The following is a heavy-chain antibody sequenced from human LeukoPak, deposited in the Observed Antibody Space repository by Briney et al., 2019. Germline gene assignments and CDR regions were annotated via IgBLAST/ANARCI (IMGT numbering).Heavy chain of an antibody. J-gene: IGHJ6*02. Sequence: SSETLSLTCTVSGGSISSGGYYWSWIRQHPGKGLEWIGYIYYSGSTYYNPSLKSRATISLDTPKNQFSLKLSSVTTADTAVYYCARSYNNAGYYYYGMDVWGQGTTVTVSS. V-gene: IGHV4-31*03. CDR3: ARSYNNAGYYYYGMDV. D-gene: IGHD1-1*01. CDR1: GGSISSGGYY. CDR2: IYYSGST.